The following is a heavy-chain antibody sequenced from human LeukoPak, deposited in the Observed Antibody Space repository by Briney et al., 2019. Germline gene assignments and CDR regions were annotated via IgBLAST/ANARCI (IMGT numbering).Heavy chain of an antibody. D-gene: IGHD3-22*01. V-gene: IGHV3-48*04. CDR3: ASAYYYDSSGYYPPVFDY. CDR1: GFTFSSYS. J-gene: IGHJ4*02. CDR2: ISSSSSTI. Sequence: GGSLRLSCAASGFTFSSYSMNWVRQAPGKGLEWVSYISSSSSTIYYADSVKGRFTISRDNAKNSLYLQMNSLRAEDTAVYYCASAYYYDSSGYYPPVFDYWGQGTLVTVSS.